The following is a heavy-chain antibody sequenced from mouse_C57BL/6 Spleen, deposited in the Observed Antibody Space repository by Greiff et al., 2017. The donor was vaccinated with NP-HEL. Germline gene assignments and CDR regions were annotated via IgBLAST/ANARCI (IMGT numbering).Heavy chain of an antibody. D-gene: IGHD2-4*01. V-gene: IGHV1-85*01. CDR1: GYTFTSYD. CDR2: IYPRDGST. Sequence: QVQLQQSGPELVKPGASVKLSCKASGYTFTSYDINWVKQRPGQGLEWIGWIYPRDGSTKYNEKFKGKATLTVDTSSSTAYMELHSLTSEDSAVYFCARGAPYYDYDGAWFAYWGQGTLVTVSA. CDR3: ARGAPYYDYDGAWFAY. J-gene: IGHJ3*01.